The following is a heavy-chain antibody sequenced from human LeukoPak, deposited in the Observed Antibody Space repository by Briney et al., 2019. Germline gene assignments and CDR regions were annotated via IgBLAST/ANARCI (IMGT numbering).Heavy chain of an antibody. Sequence: GGSLRLSCAASGFSFSNYWMNWVRQAHGKGPEWVATIQQSGDAKYYVDSVKGRFTVSRDNAKNSLYLQVNNLRAGDTAVYYCATDAVGSSWSEYWGPGTLVTVSS. D-gene: IGHD6-13*01. CDR2: IQQSGDAK. CDR1: GFSFSNYW. V-gene: IGHV3-7*01. CDR3: ATDAVGSSWSEY. J-gene: IGHJ4*02.